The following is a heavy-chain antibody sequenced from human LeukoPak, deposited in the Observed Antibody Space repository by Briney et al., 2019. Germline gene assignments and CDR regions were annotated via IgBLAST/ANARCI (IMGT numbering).Heavy chain of an antibody. V-gene: IGHV4-34*01. J-gene: IGHJ4*02. CDR2: IHYSGSA. Sequence: SETLSLTCAVYGGSFSGYYWTWIRQPPGKGLEWIGEIHYSGSATYNPSLKSRVTISVDRSKNQFSLKLSSVTAADTAVYYCARYSSGWYVDYWGQGTLVTVSS. CDR3: ARYSSGWYVDY. CDR1: GGSFSGYY. D-gene: IGHD6-19*01.